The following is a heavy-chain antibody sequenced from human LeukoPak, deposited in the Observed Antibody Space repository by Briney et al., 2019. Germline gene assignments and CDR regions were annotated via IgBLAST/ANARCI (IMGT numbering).Heavy chain of an antibody. Sequence: HGGSLRLSCAASGFTFSRYVMNWVRQAPGKGLEWVSSIISSSSYIYYADSVKGRFTISRDNAKNSLYLQMDSLRAEDTAVYYCARDAYYYDRSGYYRYFDYWGQGTLVTVSS. CDR1: GFTFSRYV. J-gene: IGHJ4*02. CDR3: ARDAYYYDRSGYYRYFDY. V-gene: IGHV3-21*01. D-gene: IGHD3-22*01. CDR2: IISSSSYI.